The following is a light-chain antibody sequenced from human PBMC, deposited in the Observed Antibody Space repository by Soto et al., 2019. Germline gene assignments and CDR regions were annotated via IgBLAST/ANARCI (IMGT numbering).Light chain of an antibody. CDR1: QTVSYIY. CDR3: QQVEGSSYT. J-gene: IGKJ2*01. CDR2: GAS. Sequence: EIVLTQSPGTLSLSPGDSDTLSCRASQTVSYIYLAWYQQKHGQAPRLLIYGASSRATGIPDRFSGIGSGTDVTLTVSRLAPEDCAVYYCQQVEGSSYTFGQGTKREIK. V-gene: IGKV3-20*01.